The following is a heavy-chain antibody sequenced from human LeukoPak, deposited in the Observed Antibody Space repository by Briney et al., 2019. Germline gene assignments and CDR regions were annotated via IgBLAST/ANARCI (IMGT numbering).Heavy chain of an antibody. V-gene: IGHV3-7*01. J-gene: IGHJ5*02. Sequence: GGSLRLSCTASGFTFSDYLITWVRQAPARGLEWVAHIKQEESEQSEAAAVKGRFTVSRDNAKRPLSLEMNSLRPEATAGYQCVTHRRECCSGGGCSSEKYTWFDPGGQGTLVTVSS. CDR2: IKQEESEQ. D-gene: IGHD2-15*01. CDR3: VTHRRECCSGGGCSSEKYTWFDP. CDR1: GFTFSDYL.